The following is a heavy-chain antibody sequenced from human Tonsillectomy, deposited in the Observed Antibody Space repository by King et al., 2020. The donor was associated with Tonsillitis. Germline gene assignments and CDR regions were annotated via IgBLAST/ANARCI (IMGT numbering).Heavy chain of an antibody. CDR3: AKSSRSGWFYFDN. Sequence: QLVQSGGGVVQPGRSLRLSCAASGFTFRSYGMHWVRQAPGKGLEGGAVISYDENNKYQADSVKGRFTISRDNSKNTLFLQMNSLRHEDTAVYYCAKSSRSGWFYFDNWGQGALVTVSS. D-gene: IGHD6-19*01. V-gene: IGHV3-30*18. CDR1: GFTFRSYG. J-gene: IGHJ4*02. CDR2: ISYDENNK.